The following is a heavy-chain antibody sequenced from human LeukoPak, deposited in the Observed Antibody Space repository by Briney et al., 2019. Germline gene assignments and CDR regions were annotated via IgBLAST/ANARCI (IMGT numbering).Heavy chain of an antibody. J-gene: IGHJ4*02. Sequence: ASVKVSCKASGYTFTGYYMHWVRQAPGQGLGWMGWINPNSGGTNYAQKFQGRVTMTRDTSISTAYMELSRLRSDDTAVYYCAREGVGHRTKVIAAAGTFGYGAQEPRATVSS. CDR2: INPNSGGT. CDR1: GYTFTGYY. CDR3: AREGVGHRTKVIAAAGTFGY. D-gene: IGHD6-13*01. V-gene: IGHV1-2*02.